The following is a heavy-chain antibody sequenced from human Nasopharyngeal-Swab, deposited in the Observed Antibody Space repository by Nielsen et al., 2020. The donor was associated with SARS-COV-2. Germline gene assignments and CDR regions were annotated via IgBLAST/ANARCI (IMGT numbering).Heavy chain of an antibody. D-gene: IGHD2-2*01. CDR3: AKSRYCSSTSCYSYLYYYYMDV. Sequence: WIRQPPGKGLEWVAVISYDGSNKYYADSLKGRCTISRDNSKNTLYLQMNSLRAEDTAVYYCAKSRYCSSTSCYSYLYYYYMDVWGKGTTVTVSS. J-gene: IGHJ6*03. CDR2: ISYDGSNK. V-gene: IGHV3-30*18.